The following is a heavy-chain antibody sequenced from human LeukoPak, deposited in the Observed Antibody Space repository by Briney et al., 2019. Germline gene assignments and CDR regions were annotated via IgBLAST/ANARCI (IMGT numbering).Heavy chain of an antibody. CDR1: GGTFSSYA. Sequence: VASVKVSCKASGGTFSSYAISWVRQAPGQGLEWMGGIIPIFGTANYAQKFQGRVTITADESTSTAYMELSSLRSEDTAVYYCASHPTDYVGAFDIWGQGTMVTVSS. V-gene: IGHV1-69*01. D-gene: IGHD4-17*01. CDR2: IIPIFGTA. J-gene: IGHJ3*02. CDR3: ASHPTDYVGAFDI.